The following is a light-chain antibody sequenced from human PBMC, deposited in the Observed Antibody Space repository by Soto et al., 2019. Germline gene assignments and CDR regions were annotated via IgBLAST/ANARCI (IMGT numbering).Light chain of an antibody. CDR2: SNN. V-gene: IGLV1-44*01. J-gene: IGLJ1*01. CDR1: SSNIGSNT. Sequence: QAVVTQPPSASGTPGQRVTISCSGISSNIGSNTVNWYQQLPGTAPKLLIYSNNQRPSGVPDRFSGSKSGTSASLAISGLQSEDEADYYCAAWDDSLNGYVFGTGTKVTVL. CDR3: AAWDDSLNGYV.